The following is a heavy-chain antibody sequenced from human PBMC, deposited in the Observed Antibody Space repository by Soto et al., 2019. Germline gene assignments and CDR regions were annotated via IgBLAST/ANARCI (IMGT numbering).Heavy chain of an antibody. D-gene: IGHD6-19*01. CDR1: GGSLSGYY. CDR2: IYYSGST. J-gene: IGHJ6*02. CDR3: ASFGGSSGWYGEYYYYGMDV. Sequence: SETLSLTCTVSGGSLSGYYWSWIRQPPGKGLEWIGYIYYSGSTNYNPSLKSRVTISVDTSKNQFSLKLSSVTAADTAVYYCASFGGSSGWYGEYYYYGMDVWGQGTTVTVSS. V-gene: IGHV4-59*01.